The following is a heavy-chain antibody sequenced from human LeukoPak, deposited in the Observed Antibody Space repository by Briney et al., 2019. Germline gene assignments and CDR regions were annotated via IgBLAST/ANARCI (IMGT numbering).Heavy chain of an antibody. CDR2: IDPSDSYT. D-gene: IGHD4-23*01. CDR3: ARLGGNSEPWSDP. V-gene: IGHV5-10-1*01. Sequence: HGESLKISCKGSGYSFTSYWITWVRQMPGKGLEWMGRIDPSDSYTNYSPSFQGHVTISADKSISTAYLQWNSLQASDTAMYYCARLGGNSEPWSDPWGQGTLVTVSS. CDR1: GYSFTSYW. J-gene: IGHJ5*02.